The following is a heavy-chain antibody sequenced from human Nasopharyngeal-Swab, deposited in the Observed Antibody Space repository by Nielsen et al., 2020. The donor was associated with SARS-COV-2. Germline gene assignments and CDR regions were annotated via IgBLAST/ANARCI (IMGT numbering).Heavy chain of an antibody. Sequence: VKVSCKASGYTFTSYYMHWVRQAPGQGLEWMGIINPSGGSTSYAQKFQGRVTMTRDTSTSTVYMELSSLRSEDTAVYYCARDRVNTVTTVEPPFWKGYYYYGMDVWGQGTTVTVSS. J-gene: IGHJ6*02. CDR2: INPSGGST. CDR3: ARDRVNTVTTVEPPFWKGYYYYGMDV. CDR1: GYTFTSYY. D-gene: IGHD4-17*01. V-gene: IGHV1-46*01.